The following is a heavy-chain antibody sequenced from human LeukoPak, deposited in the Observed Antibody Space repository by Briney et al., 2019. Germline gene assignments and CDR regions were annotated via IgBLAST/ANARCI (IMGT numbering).Heavy chain of an antibody. CDR3: ARINRAVADAFDV. CDR2: IDPVDSYA. Sequence: GESLKISCKGSRYSFTSCWITWVRQMPGKGLEWMGKIDPVDSYASYSPSFQGHVSFSADKSISTAYLQWSSLKASDSAIYYCARINRAVADAFDVWGQGTMVTVSS. D-gene: IGHD6-19*01. CDR1: RYSFTSCW. V-gene: IGHV5-10-1*01. J-gene: IGHJ3*01.